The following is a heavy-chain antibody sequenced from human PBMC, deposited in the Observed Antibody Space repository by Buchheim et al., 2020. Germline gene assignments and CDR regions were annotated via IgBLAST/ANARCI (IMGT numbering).Heavy chain of an antibody. CDR2: ISGSGGST. Sequence: EVQLLESGGGLVQPGGSLRLSCAASGFTFSSYAMSWVRQAPGKGLEWVSAISGSGGSTYYADSVKGRFTISRDNSKKTLSLQMNSLRAEDTAVYYCAKSQGRVLVPAAREFDYWGQGTL. D-gene: IGHD2-2*01. CDR3: AKSQGRVLVPAAREFDY. J-gene: IGHJ4*02. CDR1: GFTFSSYA. V-gene: IGHV3-23*01.